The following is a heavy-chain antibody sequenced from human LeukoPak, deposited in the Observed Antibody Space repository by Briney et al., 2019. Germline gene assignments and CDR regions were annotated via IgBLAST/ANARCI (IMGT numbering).Heavy chain of an antibody. CDR3: ARDLGNWEKREWYIDL. V-gene: IGHV3-48*04. Sequence: GGSLRLSCAASGFTFSSYSLNWVRQAPGKGLEWVSYISRSSGTIFYADSVKGRFTISRDNAKNSLYLQMNTLRAEDTAVYYCARDLGNWEKREWYIDLWGRGTLVTVSS. D-gene: IGHD1-1*01. J-gene: IGHJ2*01. CDR1: GFTFSSYS. CDR2: ISRSSGTI.